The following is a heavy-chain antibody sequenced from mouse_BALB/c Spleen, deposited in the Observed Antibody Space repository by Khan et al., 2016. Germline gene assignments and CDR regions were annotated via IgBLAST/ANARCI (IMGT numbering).Heavy chain of an antibody. D-gene: IGHD4-1*01. V-gene: IGHV1S136*01. Sequence: VQLQQSGPELVKPGASVKMSCKASGYTFTSYVMHWVKQKPGQGLEWIGYINPYNDGTKYNEKFKGKATLTSDKSSSTAYMELSSLTSEDSAVYYCAREGGTDGGFLAYWGQGTLVTVSA. CDR1: GYTFTSYV. CDR3: AREGGTDGGFLAY. CDR2: INPYNDGT. J-gene: IGHJ3*01.